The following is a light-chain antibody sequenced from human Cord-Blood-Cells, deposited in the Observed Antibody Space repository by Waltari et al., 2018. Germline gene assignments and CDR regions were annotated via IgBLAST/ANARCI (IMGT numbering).Light chain of an antibody. V-gene: IGKV1-5*03. Sequence: IQLTQSPPTLSASVGATLPINCRASQCISSWLAWYQQKPGEAPKLLIYKASSSETGVPARFSGSGSGTEFTLTISSLQPNDLATYYCQQYNSYSYTCGQGTKLGIK. CDR3: QQYNSYSYT. CDR1: QCISSW. J-gene: IGKJ2*01. CDR2: KAS.